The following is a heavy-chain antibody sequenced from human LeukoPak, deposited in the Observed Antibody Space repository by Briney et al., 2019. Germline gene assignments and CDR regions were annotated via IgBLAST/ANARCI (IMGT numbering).Heavy chain of an antibody. Sequence: SDTLSLTCTVSGDSISSHSYFLGWIRQPPGKGLEWVGNIHYIGSTYYNPSPKSRVTISVDTSTNQFSLKLSSVTAADTAVYYCAKTLPYSGGWRATFDFWGQGTLVTVSS. V-gene: IGHV4-39*01. CDR3: AKTLPYSGGWRATFDF. CDR1: GDSISSHSYF. J-gene: IGHJ4*02. D-gene: IGHD6-19*01. CDR2: IHYIGST.